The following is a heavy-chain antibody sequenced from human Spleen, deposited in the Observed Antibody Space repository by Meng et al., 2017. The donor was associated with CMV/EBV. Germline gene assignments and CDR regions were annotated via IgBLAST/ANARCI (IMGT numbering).Heavy chain of an antibody. Sequence: SVKVSCKASGFTFTSYAISWVRQAPGQGLEWMGGIIPIFGTANYAQKFQGRVTITTDESTSTAYMELSSLRSEDTAVYYCAREVGVTTVTLGVYYYYGMDVWGQGTTVTVSS. CDR2: IIPIFGTA. D-gene: IGHD4-11*01. J-gene: IGHJ6*02. V-gene: IGHV1-69*05. CDR1: GFTFTSYA. CDR3: AREVGVTTVTLGVYYYYGMDV.